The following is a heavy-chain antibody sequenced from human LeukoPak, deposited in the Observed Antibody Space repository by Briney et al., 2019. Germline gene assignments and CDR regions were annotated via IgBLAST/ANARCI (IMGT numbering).Heavy chain of an antibody. V-gene: IGHV3-7*03. Sequence: PGGSLRLSCVASGFTFTNHWMNWVRQTPGKGLEWVANIKPDGSEKYYVDSVKGRFTISRDNAKNSLYLQMDSLRAEDTAVYYCARILAWGQGTLVTVSS. D-gene: IGHD2-15*01. CDR3: ARILA. CDR2: IKPDGSEK. J-gene: IGHJ5*02. CDR1: GFTFTNHW.